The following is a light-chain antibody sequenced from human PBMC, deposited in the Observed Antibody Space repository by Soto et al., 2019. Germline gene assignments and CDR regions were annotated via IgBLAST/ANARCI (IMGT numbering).Light chain of an antibody. Sequence: QSVLTQPPSASGSPGQPVSISCTGTSSDVGGYNYVSWYQQHPGKAPKLMIFEVSKRPSGVPDRFSGSKSGNTASLTVSGLQADDEADYYCSSYAGSNVVFGGGTKLTVL. CDR3: SSYAGSNVV. V-gene: IGLV2-8*01. J-gene: IGLJ2*01. CDR1: SSDVGGYNY. CDR2: EVS.